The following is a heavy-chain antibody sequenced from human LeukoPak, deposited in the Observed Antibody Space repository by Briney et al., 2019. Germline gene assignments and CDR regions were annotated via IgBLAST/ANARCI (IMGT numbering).Heavy chain of an antibody. CDR3: AREGWSRIDY. CDR1: GFTFSSYA. CDR2: ISSSGDNT. Sequence: GGSLRLSCAASGFTFSSYAMSWVRQAPGKGLEWVSVISSSGDNTYYADSVKGRFTISRDNSKDTLYLQMNSLRAEDTAVYYCAREGWSRIDYWGQGTLVTVSS. V-gene: IGHV3-23*01. D-gene: IGHD3-3*01. J-gene: IGHJ4*02.